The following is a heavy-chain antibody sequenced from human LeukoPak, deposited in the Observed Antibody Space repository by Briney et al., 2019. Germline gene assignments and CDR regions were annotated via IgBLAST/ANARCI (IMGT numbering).Heavy chain of an antibody. V-gene: IGHV3-43*01. J-gene: IGHJ4*02. D-gene: IGHD4-11*01. CDR2: ISWDGGST. CDR1: GFTFDDYT. Sequence: GGSLRLSCAASGFTFDDYTMHWARQAPGKGLEWVSLISWDGGSTYYADSVKGRFTISRDNSKNSLYLQMNSLRTEDTALYYCAKDSGYSNYRYYFDYWGQGTLVTVSS. CDR3: AKDSGYSNYRYYFDY.